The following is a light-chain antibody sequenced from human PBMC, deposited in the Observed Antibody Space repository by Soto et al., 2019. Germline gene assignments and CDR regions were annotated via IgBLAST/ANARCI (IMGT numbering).Light chain of an antibody. J-gene: IGLJ2*01. CDR1: SGDVGGYNF. V-gene: IGLV2-14*03. Sequence: QSALTQPASVSGSPGQAITISCTGTSGDVGGYNFVSWYQQHPGKAPKLVIYDVTNRPSGVSNRFSGSKSGNTASLTISGLQAEDEAHYYCSSFTSSLTRIFGGGTKLTVL. CDR3: SSFTSSLTRI. CDR2: DVT.